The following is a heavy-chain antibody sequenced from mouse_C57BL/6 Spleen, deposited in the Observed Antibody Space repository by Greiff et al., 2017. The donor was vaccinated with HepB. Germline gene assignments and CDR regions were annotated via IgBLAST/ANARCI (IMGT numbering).Heavy chain of an antibody. CDR2: ISDGGSYT. V-gene: IGHV5-4*01. CDR3: ARDDYSNRDYAMDY. D-gene: IGHD2-5*01. CDR1: GFTFSSYA. Sequence: EVQGVESGGGLVKPGGSLKLSCAASGFTFSSYAMSWVRQTPEKRLEWVATISDGGSYTYYPDNVKGRFTISRDNAKNNLYLQMSHLKSEDTAMYYCARDDYSNRDYAMDYWGQGTSVTVSS. J-gene: IGHJ4*01.